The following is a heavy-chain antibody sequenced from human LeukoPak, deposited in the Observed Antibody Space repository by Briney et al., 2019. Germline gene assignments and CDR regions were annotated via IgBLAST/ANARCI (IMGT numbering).Heavy chain of an antibody. Sequence: GGSLRLSCAASGFTFSSYAMSWIRQAPGKGLEWVSYISSSGSTIYYADSVKGRFTISRDNAKNSLYLQMNSLRTEDTAVYYCARHAGMVRGVDFDYWGQGTLVTVSS. D-gene: IGHD3-10*01. CDR3: ARHAGMVRGVDFDY. CDR1: GFTFSSYA. CDR2: ISSSGSTI. V-gene: IGHV3-11*04. J-gene: IGHJ4*02.